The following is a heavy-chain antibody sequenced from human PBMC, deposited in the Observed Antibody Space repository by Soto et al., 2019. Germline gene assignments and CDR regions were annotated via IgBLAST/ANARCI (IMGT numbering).Heavy chain of an antibody. V-gene: IGHV3-30*18. D-gene: IGHD6-13*01. CDR1: GFTFSSYG. Sequence: QVQLVESGGGVVQPGRSLRLSCAASGFTFSSYGMHWVRQAPGKGLEWVAVISYDGSNKYYADSVKGRFTISRDNSKNTLYLQMNSLRAEDTAVYYCAKSTSAAVPYYGMDVWGQGTTVTVSS. CDR3: AKSTSAAVPYYGMDV. CDR2: ISYDGSNK. J-gene: IGHJ6*02.